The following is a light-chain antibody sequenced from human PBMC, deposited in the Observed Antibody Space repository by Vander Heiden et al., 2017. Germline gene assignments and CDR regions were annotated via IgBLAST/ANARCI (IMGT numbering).Light chain of an antibody. J-gene: IGKJ2*01. Sequence: DIQLTQSPPSVSASVGDRVTITCRASQSINNYLNWYQQRPGKAPKLLMTAASSLETGVPSRFSGSGSGSDFTLTITSLQPEDFATYYCQQSYSTPLSYTSGQGSKLEL. V-gene: IGKV1-39*01. CDR2: AAS. CDR1: QSINNY. CDR3: QQSYSTPLSYT.